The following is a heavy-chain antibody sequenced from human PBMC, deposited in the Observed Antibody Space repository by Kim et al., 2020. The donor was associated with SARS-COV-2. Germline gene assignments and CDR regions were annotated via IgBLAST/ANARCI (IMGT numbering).Heavy chain of an antibody. Sequence: SETLSLTCTVSGYSISSGYYWGWIRQPPGKGLEWIGSIYHSGSTYYNPSLKSRVTISVDTSKNQFSLKLSSVTAADTAVYYCARGGGFVVVVAANVLFDYWGQGTLVTVSS. CDR1: GYSISSGYY. CDR2: IYHSGST. CDR3: ARGGGFVVVVAANVLFDY. V-gene: IGHV4-38-2*02. J-gene: IGHJ4*02. D-gene: IGHD2-15*01.